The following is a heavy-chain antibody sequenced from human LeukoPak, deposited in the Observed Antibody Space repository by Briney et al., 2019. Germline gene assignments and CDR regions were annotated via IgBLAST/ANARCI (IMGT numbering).Heavy chain of an antibody. Sequence: SQTLSLTCAISGDSVSRTCAASNWIRQSPWRGLEWLGRTYFRSQWYSDYAVSVRGRISINADTSKNQFSLQLNSVTPEDTAIYFCSRYPYTFSLDYWGQGTVVTVSS. CDR3: SRYPYTFSLDY. CDR2: TYFRSQWYS. CDR1: GDSVSRTCAA. J-gene: IGHJ4*02. D-gene: IGHD2/OR15-2a*01. V-gene: IGHV6-1*01.